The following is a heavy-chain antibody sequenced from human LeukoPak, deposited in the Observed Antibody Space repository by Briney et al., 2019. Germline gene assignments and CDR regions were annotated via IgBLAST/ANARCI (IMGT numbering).Heavy chain of an antibody. D-gene: IGHD1-7*01. CDR1: GGSISNNNW. V-gene: IGHV4-4*02. Sequence: TSETLSLTCAVSGGSISNNNWWSWVRQPPRKGLEWIGDIYHSGNTNYNPSLKSRVTISVDTSKNQFSLKLNSVTAADTAVYYCARTGKTLLNYDFDYWGQGTLVTVSS. CDR3: ARTGKTLLNYDFDY. CDR2: IYHSGNT. J-gene: IGHJ4*02.